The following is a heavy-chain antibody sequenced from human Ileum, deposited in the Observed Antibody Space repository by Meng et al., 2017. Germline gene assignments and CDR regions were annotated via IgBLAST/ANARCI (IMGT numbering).Heavy chain of an antibody. D-gene: IGHD6-19*01. J-gene: IGHJ4*02. Sequence: QGKLVQSGGGVKKPGASVTVSCKTFGYTFSDYFMYWVRQAPGQGLEWMGWIDPRTGDTRYTQKLQGRVTMTRVTSISTVYMEVTNLRDDDTAVYYCARDLAGLGGYWGQGTLVTVSS. CDR1: GYTFSDYF. CDR2: IDPRTGDT. V-gene: IGHV1-2*02. CDR3: ARDLAGLGGY.